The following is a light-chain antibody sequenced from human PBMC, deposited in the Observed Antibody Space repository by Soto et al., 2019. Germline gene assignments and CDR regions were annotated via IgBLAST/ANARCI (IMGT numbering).Light chain of an antibody. V-gene: IGLV1-47*01. J-gene: IGLJ3*02. CDR1: SSSVGTIF. CDR3: AAVDGSLSIWV. CDR2: RNN. Sequence: QSVLTQPPSVSGTPGQSVTISCSGSSSSVGTIFVYWYQQNPGTAPKLLIFRNNQRPSGVPDRFSGSKSGTSASRAIRGRRADDEADYYCAAVDGSLSIWVFGGGTKLTV.